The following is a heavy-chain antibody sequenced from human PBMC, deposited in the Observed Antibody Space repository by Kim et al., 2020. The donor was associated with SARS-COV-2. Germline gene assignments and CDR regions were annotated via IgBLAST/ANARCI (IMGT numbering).Heavy chain of an antibody. Sequence: GGSLRLSCAASGFTFDDYAMHWVRQAPGKGLEWVSSISGGGGCIYYADSVKGRFTISRDNSKNSLYLQMNSLRTEDTALYYCAEGGVDNNDSSGFRPYY. J-gene: IGHJ6*01. V-gene: IGHV3-43*02. D-gene: IGHD3-22*01. CDR1: GFTFDDYA. CDR2: ISGGGGCI. CDR3: AEGGVDNNDSSGFRPYY.